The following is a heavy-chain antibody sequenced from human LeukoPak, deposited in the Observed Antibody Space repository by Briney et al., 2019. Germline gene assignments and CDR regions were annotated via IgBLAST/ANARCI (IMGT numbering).Heavy chain of an antibody. CDR3: TKNRGAGAHYYYHMNV. D-gene: IGHD1-26*01. J-gene: IGHJ6*03. Sequence: PGGSLRLSCAASGFTFSSYAMSWVRQAPGTGLEWVSAISGSGGGTYYADSVRGRFTISRDNSKTTLYLHLNSLRGEDTAIYYCTKNRGAGAHYYYHMNVWGKGTTVTVSS. V-gene: IGHV3-23*01. CDR1: GFTFSSYA. CDR2: ISGSGGGT.